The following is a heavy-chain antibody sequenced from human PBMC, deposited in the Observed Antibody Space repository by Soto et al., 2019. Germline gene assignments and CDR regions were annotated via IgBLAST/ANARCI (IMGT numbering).Heavy chain of an antibody. CDR1: GGSISSYY. J-gene: IGHJ4*02. V-gene: IGHV4-59*08. Sequence: SETLSLTCTVSGGSISSYYWSWIRQPPGKGLEWIGYIYYSGSTNCNPSLKSRVTISVDTSKNQFSLKLSSVTAADTAVYYCARHPGYYDILTGYTTYYFDSWGQGILVTVSS. CDR3: ARHPGYYDILTGYTTYYFDS. D-gene: IGHD3-9*01. CDR2: IYYSGST.